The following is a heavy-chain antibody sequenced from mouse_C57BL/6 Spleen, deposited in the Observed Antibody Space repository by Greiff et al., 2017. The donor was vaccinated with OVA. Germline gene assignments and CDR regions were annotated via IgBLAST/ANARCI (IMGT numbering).Heavy chain of an antibody. CDR2: YPGSGNTY. CDR1: YTFTDYYM. V-gene: IGHV1-83*01. CDR3: RGNWFAY. J-gene: IGHJ3*01. Sequence: VQLQQSGPELVKPGASVKMSCKASGYTFTDYYMHWVKQKPGKGLEWIGEIYPGSGNTYYNEKFKGKATLTADTSSSTAYMQLSSLTSEDSAVYFCARGNWFAYWGQGTLVTVSA.